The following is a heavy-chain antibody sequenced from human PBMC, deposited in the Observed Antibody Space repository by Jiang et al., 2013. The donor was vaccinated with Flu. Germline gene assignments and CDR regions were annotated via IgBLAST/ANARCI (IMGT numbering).Heavy chain of an antibody. Sequence: GSGLVKPSGTLSLTCAVSGGSISSSNWWSWVRQPPGKGLEWIGEIYHSGSTNYNPSLKSRVTISVDKSKNQFSLKLSSVTAADTAVYYCASPAIGYDSSGYRSGAFDIWGQGTMVTVSS. V-gene: IGHV4-4*02. CDR3: ASPAIGYDSSGYRSGAFDI. CDR1: GGSISSSNW. D-gene: IGHD3-22*01. J-gene: IGHJ3*02. CDR2: IYHSGST.